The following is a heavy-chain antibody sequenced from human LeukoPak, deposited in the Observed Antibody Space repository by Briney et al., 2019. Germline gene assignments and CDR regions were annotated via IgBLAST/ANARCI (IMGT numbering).Heavy chain of an antibody. CDR3: ARASYCSGGSCYGSY. CDR1: GYTFTSYG. J-gene: IGHJ4*02. V-gene: IGHV1-18*01. D-gene: IGHD2-15*01. Sequence: ASVKVSCKASGYTFTSYGISWARQAPGQGLEWMGWISAYNGNTNYAQRFQGRVTMTTDTSTSTAYMELRSLRSDDTAVYYCARASYCSGGSCYGSYWGQGTLVTVSS. CDR2: ISAYNGNT.